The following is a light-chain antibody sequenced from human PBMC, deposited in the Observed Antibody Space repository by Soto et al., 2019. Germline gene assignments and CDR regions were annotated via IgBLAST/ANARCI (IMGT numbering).Light chain of an antibody. CDR1: QSVRSNY. CDR3: QQYGTSPPVT. Sequence: EIVLTQSPGTLSLSPGERGTLSCRASQSVRSNYLAWYQQKPGQAPRLLIYGASSRATGIPDRFSGSGSGTDFTLTISRLEPEDFAVYYCQQYGTSPPVTFGQGTKVEIK. CDR2: GAS. J-gene: IGKJ1*01. V-gene: IGKV3-20*01.